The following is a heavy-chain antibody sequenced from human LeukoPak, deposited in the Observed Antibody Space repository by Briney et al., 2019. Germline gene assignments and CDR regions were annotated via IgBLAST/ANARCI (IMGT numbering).Heavy chain of an antibody. Sequence: GGSLRLSCAASGFTFTKYWMTWVRQAPGKGLEWVGNIKQDGSDKNYMDSVKGRFTISRDNTKNSVYLQMSSLRAEDTAVYYCARARSQYCSGGSCSPAGYYYYGMDVWGQGTTVTVSS. J-gene: IGHJ6*02. CDR1: GFTFTKYW. CDR2: IKQDGSDK. V-gene: IGHV3-7*01. D-gene: IGHD2-15*01. CDR3: ARARSQYCSGGSCSPAGYYYYGMDV.